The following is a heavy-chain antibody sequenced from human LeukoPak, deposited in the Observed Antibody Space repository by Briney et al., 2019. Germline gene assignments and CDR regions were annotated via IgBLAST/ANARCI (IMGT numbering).Heavy chain of an antibody. CDR1: GYSFTTQW. CDR2: IYPGDSDT. V-gene: IGHV5-51*01. J-gene: IGHJ3*02. CDR3: ARQTAVVTLGAFDM. Sequence: GESLKISCKGSGYSFTTQWIGWVRQMPGKGLEWMGIIYPGDSDTRYSPSFQGRVTISADKSITTAYLQWSSLKASDTAMYYCARQTAVVTLGAFDMWGQGTMVTVSP. D-gene: IGHD4-23*01.